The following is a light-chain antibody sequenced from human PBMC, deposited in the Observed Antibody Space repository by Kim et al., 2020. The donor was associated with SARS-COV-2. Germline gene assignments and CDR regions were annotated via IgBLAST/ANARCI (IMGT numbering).Light chain of an antibody. CDR2: SND. CDR3: AAWDDSLYGRR. CDR1: SPNIGRNA. J-gene: IGLJ3*02. V-gene: IGLV1-44*01. Sequence: QSVLTQPPSASGTPGQRVTISCSGSSPNIGRNAVSWYQQLPGTAPKLVVYSNDQRPSGVPDRFSGSRSGTSASLAISGLQSEDEADYYCAAWDDSLYGRRFGGGTKVTVL.